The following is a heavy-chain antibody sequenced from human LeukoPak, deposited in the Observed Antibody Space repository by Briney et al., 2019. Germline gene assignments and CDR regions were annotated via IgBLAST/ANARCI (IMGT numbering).Heavy chain of an antibody. CDR1: GGTFTIYA. Sequence: SVTVSFKASGGTFTIYAFSWVRQAPGQGLEWMGGIIPIFGTTYYAQKYQGRVTITADESTSTAYMELSSLTSEDTAIYYCARDSAEQWLTYYFDYWGQGTLVTVSS. D-gene: IGHD6-19*01. CDR2: IIPIFGTT. J-gene: IGHJ4*02. CDR3: ARDSAEQWLTYYFDY. V-gene: IGHV1-69*13.